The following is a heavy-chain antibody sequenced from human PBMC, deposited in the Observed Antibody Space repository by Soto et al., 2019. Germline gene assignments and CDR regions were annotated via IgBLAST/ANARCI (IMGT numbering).Heavy chain of an antibody. CDR1: GFSLSTSGLG. CDR3: VHSLRLGHQSGGEYYLCAX. Sequence: SGPTLVNPTQTLTLTCTFSGFSLSTSGLGVCWIRHSPVKALEWLALIFWDDDKRHSPSLKRRVTITKETSRNQVALTMANMDTVETATSYCVHSLRLGHQSGGEYYLCAXCGQGT. J-gene: IGHJ5*02. CDR2: IFWDDDK. D-gene: IGHD2-21*01. V-gene: IGHV2-5*02.